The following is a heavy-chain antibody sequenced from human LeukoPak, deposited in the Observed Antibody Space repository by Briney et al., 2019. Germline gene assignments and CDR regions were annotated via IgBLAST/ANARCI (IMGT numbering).Heavy chain of an antibody. CDR3: AKGGYSGYESWFDP. Sequence: GGSLRLSCAASGFTFSSYGMHWVRRAPGKGLEWVSGISWNSGSVAYADSVKGRFTISRDNAKNSLYLQMNSLRAEDTALYYCAKGGYSGYESWFDPWGQGTLVTVSS. CDR2: ISWNSGSV. CDR1: GFTFSSYG. D-gene: IGHD5-12*01. V-gene: IGHV3-9*01. J-gene: IGHJ5*02.